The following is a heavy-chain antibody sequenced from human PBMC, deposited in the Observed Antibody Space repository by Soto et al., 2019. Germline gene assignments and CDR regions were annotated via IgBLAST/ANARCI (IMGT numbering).Heavy chain of an antibody. CDR3: AKRFTLFGEVKLSPDFDY. D-gene: IGHD3-3*01. Sequence: EVQLLESGGGLVQPEGSLRLSCAASGFTFSSLAMSWVRQAPGKGLEWVSAISYSGTTTYYAESVKGRFTISRDNSKNTLYLQMNSLRVEDTAIYYCAKRFTLFGEVKLSPDFDYWRQGTLVTVSS. CDR2: ISYSGTTT. CDR1: GFTFSSLA. J-gene: IGHJ4*02. V-gene: IGHV3-23*01.